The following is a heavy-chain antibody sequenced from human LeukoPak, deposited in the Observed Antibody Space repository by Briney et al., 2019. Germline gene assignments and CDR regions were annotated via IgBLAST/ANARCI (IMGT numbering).Heavy chain of an antibody. V-gene: IGHV3-48*01. Sequence: GSLRLSCAASGFTFRGYSMNWVRQAPGKGLEWVSYISSGSSTIYYADSVKGRFTISRDNAKNSLYLQMNSLRAEDTAVYYCARDVFGPLRGSYYFDYWGQGTLVTVSS. CDR2: ISSGSSTI. D-gene: IGHD1-26*01. CDR1: GFTFRGYS. CDR3: ARDVFGPLRGSYYFDY. J-gene: IGHJ4*02.